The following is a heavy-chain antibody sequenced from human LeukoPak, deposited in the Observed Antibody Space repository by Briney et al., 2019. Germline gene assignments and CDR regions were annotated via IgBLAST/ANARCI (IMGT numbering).Heavy chain of an antibody. V-gene: IGHV3-21*06. Sequence: GGSLRLSCAASGFTFEIYSMNWIRQAPGKGLQWVASISGGSTYIYYPDAMRGRFTISRDNAKNSVFLQVNNLRGDDTAVYYCARSTGQGGPYYFDSWGQGTLVIVAS. D-gene: IGHD1-1*01. CDR2: ISGGSTYI. J-gene: IGHJ4*02. CDR1: GFTFEIYS. CDR3: ARSTGQGGPYYFDS.